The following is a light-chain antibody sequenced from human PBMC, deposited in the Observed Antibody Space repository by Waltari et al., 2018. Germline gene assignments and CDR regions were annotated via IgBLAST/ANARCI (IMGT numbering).Light chain of an antibody. CDR2: VNSDGSH. V-gene: IGLV4-69*01. CDR1: RGYSSKV. J-gene: IGLJ3*02. CDR3: QTGGHGTWV. Sequence: LVLTQSPSASASLGASVKLTCPLSRGYSSKVIAWPQQQPGKGPRYLLKVNSDGSHRKGDDIPDRFSASNSGTEYYLTISSLQSEDEADYYCQTGGHGTWVFGGGTKLTVL.